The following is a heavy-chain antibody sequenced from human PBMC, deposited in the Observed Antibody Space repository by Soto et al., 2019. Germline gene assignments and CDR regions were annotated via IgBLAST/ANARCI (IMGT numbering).Heavy chain of an antibody. V-gene: IGHV3-7*01. CDR3: ARHEPSYTYGMTS. D-gene: IGHD4-4*01. J-gene: IGHJ6*02. CDR1: GFAFNSYW. CDR2: IKGDGSDK. Sequence: GSLRLSCAASGFAFNSYWMSWVRQAPGKGLEWVANIKGDGSDKYYVDSVKGRFTISRDNARNSLYLQMNSLRAEDTAMYYCARHEPSYTYGMTSGAKGPRSPSP.